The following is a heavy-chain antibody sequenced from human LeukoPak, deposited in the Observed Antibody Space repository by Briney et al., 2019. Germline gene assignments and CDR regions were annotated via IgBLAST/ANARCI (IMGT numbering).Heavy chain of an antibody. CDR3: AKDPDASTTFDY. CDR2: ISGSGGST. CDR1: GFSFSSYA. Sequence: PGGSLRLSCAASGFSFSSYAMSWVRQAPGKGLEWVSAISGSGGSTYYADSVKGRFTISRDNSKNTLYLQMNSLRAEDTAVYYCAKDPDASTTFDYWGQGTLVTVSS. V-gene: IGHV3-23*01. D-gene: IGHD4-17*01. J-gene: IGHJ4*02.